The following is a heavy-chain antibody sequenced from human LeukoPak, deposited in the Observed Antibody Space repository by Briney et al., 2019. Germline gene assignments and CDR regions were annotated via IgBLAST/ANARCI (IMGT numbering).Heavy chain of an antibody. CDR2: IYYSGNT. CDR1: GGSISSNNY. J-gene: IGHJ4*02. CDR3: ARADYYGSSAYPY. Sequence: SETLSLTCSVSGGSISSNNYWGWVRQPPGKGLEWIGSIYYSGNTYYNPSLKSRVTISIDTSKNQFSLKLTSVTAADTAVYYCARADYYGSSAYPYWGQGTLVTVSS. D-gene: IGHD3-22*01. V-gene: IGHV4-39*07.